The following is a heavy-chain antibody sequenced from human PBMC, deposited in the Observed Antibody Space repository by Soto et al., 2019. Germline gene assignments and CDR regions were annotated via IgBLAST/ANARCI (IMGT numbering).Heavy chain of an antibody. CDR2: ITDTGGDT. CDR3: ARGSEESYPGSRIFDL. Sequence: EVQLLDSGGDLVQPGESLRLSCVGSGITFGRRAMSWVRQAPGEGLEWVSTITDTGGDTKYADSVRGRFTISRDNSKNTLYLLMSRLRAEDSALYFCARGSEESYPGSRIFDLWGRGTLVTVSS. J-gene: IGHJ4*02. CDR1: GITFGRRA. D-gene: IGHD3-10*01. V-gene: IGHV3-23*01.